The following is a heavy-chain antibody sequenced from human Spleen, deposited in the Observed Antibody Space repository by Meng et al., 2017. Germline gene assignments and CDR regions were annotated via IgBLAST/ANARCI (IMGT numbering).Heavy chain of an antibody. V-gene: IGHV4-38-2*02. J-gene: IGHJ4*02. Sequence: SETLSLTCSVSGFSISSGYYWGWIRQPPGKGLEWLGSVYHSGSTFYNPSLKSRVTISVDTSKNQFSLKLSSVTAADTAVYFCARSDYIGATGTNLDDWGQGTLVTVSS. CDR2: VYHSGST. CDR1: GFSISSGYY. D-gene: IGHD6-13*01. CDR3: ARSDYIGATGTNLDD.